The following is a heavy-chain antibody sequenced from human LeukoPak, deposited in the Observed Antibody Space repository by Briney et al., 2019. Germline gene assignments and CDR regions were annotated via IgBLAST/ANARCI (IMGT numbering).Heavy chain of an antibody. V-gene: IGHV3-48*03. CDR1: GFTFSSYE. J-gene: IGHJ2*01. CDR3: ARDRPKTYYYGSGSKPNWYFDL. Sequence: GGSLRLSCAASGFTFSSYEMNWVRQAPGKGLEWVSYISSSGSTIYYADSVKGRFTISRDNAKNSLYLQMNSLRAEDTAVYYCARDRPKTYYYGSGSKPNWYFDLWGRGTLVTVSS. CDR2: ISSSGSTI. D-gene: IGHD3-10*01.